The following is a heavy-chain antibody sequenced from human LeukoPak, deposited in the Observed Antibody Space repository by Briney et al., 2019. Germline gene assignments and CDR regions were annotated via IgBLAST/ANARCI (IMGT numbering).Heavy chain of an antibody. D-gene: IGHD3-10*01. CDR1: GSSFTSSW. CDR2: INPGDSDT. J-gene: IGHJ5*02. V-gene: IGHV5-51*01. CDR3: ARQPGAGWFDP. Sequence: GESLPISCQASGSSFTSSWIGWARQLPGKGLEWMAIINPGDSDTRYSPSFQGQVTISADKSISTVYLQWGSLKASDTAMYYCARQPGAGWFDPWGQGTLVTVSS.